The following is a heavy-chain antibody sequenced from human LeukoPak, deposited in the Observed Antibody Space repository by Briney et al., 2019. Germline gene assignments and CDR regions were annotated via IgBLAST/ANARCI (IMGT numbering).Heavy chain of an antibody. CDR1: GFTFSTYG. CDR3: AKIGRRYDFWTGYYEEEVDYMDV. D-gene: IGHD3-3*01. Sequence: GGSLRLSCAASGFTFSTYGMSWVRQAPGKGLEWVSAVSSTGGTTYYADSVKGRFTISRDNSKNTLFLQINSLRAEDTAVYYCAKIGRRYDFWTGYYEEEVDYMDVWGKGTTVTVSS. V-gene: IGHV3-23*01. J-gene: IGHJ6*03. CDR2: VSSTGGTT.